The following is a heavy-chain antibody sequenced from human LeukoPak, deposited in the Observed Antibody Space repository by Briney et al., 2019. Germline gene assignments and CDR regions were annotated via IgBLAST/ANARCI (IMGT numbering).Heavy chain of an antibody. J-gene: IGHJ4*02. D-gene: IGHD6-19*01. CDR1: GGSISTYY. Sequence: PSETLSLTCTVSGGSISTYYWNWFRQPAGKGLEWIGRIYTSGSTNYNPSLKSRVSMSVDTSKNQFSLKLSSVTAADTAVYYCARGKVVAGTPGQNSWDSWGQGTLVTVSS. V-gene: IGHV4-4*07. CDR3: ARGKVVAGTPGQNSWDS. CDR2: IYTSGST.